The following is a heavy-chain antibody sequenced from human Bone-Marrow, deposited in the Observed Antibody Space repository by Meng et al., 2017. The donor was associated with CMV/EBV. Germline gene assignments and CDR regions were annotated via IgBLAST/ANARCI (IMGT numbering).Heavy chain of an antibody. CDR2: TYYRSKWYN. Sequence: SRTPSDTRAISGDSLSSNSAAWNWIRQSPSRGLEWLGRTYYRSKWYNDYAVSVKRRITINPDTSKNQFSLQLNSVTPEDTAVYYCARENIVVVPAAINPHFDYWGQGTLVTVSS. CDR3: ARENIVVVPAAINPHFDY. D-gene: IGHD2-2*01. J-gene: IGHJ4*02. CDR1: GDSLSSNSAA. V-gene: IGHV6-1*01.